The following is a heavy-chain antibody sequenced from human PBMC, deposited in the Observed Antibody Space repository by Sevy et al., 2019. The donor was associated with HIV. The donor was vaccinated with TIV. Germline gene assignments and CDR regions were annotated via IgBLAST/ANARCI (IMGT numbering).Heavy chain of an antibody. D-gene: IGHD3-3*01. CDR3: AKDTGTAHYDFWSGYDYYYGMDV. V-gene: IGHV3-9*01. CDR2: ISWNSGSI. Sequence: GGSLRLSCAASGFTFDDYAMHWVRQAPGKGLEWVSGISWNSGSIGYADSVKGRFTISRDNAKNSLYLQMNSLRAEDTAFYYCAKDTGTAHYDFWSGYDYYYGMDVWGQGTTVTVSS. CDR1: GFTFDDYA. J-gene: IGHJ6*02.